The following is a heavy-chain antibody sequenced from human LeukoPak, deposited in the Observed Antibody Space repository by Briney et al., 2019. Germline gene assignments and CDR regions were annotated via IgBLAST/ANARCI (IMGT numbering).Heavy chain of an antibody. Sequence: SETLSLTCTVSGGSISSYYWSWIRQPAGKGLEWIGRIYTSGSTNYNPSLKSRVTMSVDTSKNQFSLKLSSVTAADTAVYYCARGSWDGYNQSLDYWGQGTLVTVSS. V-gene: IGHV4-4*07. CDR3: ARGSWDGYNQSLDY. J-gene: IGHJ4*02. D-gene: IGHD5-24*01. CDR2: IYTSGST. CDR1: GGSISSYY.